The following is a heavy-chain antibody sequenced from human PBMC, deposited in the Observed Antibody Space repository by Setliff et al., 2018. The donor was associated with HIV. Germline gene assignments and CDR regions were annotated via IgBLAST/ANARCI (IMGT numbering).Heavy chain of an antibody. CDR3: IWSGSSGLYYFDH. Sequence: GSLRLSCAASGFTFNNAWMTWVRQAPGKGLEWVGHIKSKIDGETTDYAAPVKGRFTISRDDSKNTVYLHMNSLKTEDTAVYYCIWSGSSGLYYFDHWGQGTLVTVSS. CDR1: GFTFNNAW. D-gene: IGHD3-22*01. J-gene: IGHJ4*02. V-gene: IGHV3-15*01. CDR2: IKSKIDGETT.